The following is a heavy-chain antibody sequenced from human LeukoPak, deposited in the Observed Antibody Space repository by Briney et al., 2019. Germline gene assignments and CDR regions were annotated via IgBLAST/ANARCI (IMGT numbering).Heavy chain of an antibody. CDR2: IYHSGRT. J-gene: IGHJ6*02. Sequence: SETLSLTCAVSGGSISSGGYCWSWIRQPPGKGLEWIGYIYHSGRTYYNPSLKSRVTTSVDRSKNQFSLKLSSVTAADTAVYYCARGTSYYYYGMDVWGQGTTVTVSS. CDR1: GGSISSGGYC. V-gene: IGHV4-30-2*01. CDR3: ARGTSYYYYGMDV. D-gene: IGHD2-2*01.